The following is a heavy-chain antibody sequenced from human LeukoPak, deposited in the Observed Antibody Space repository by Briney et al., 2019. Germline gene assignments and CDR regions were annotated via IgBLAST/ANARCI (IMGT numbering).Heavy chain of an antibody. CDR3: ASERRSLYSSGWGYYYYGMDV. CDR1: GGTFSSYA. D-gene: IGHD6-19*01. V-gene: IGHV1-69*04. Sequence: ASVKVSCKASGGTFSSYAISWVRQAPGQGLEWMGRIIPILGIANYAQKFQGRVTITADKSTSTAYMELSSLRSEDTAVYYCASERRSLYSSGWGYYYYGMDVWGQGTTVTVSS. J-gene: IGHJ6*02. CDR2: IIPILGIA.